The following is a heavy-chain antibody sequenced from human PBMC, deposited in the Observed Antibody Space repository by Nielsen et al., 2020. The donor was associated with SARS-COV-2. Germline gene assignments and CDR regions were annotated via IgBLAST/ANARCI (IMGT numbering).Heavy chain of an antibody. D-gene: IGHD3-9*01. CDR3: ARDYAPQYYDILTGYTHYGMDV. V-gene: IGHV3-7*03. J-gene: IGHJ6*02. Sequence: WIRQPPGKGLEWVANIKQDGSEKYYVDSVKGRFTISRDNAKNSLYLQMNSLRAEDTAVYYCARDYAPQYYDILTGYTHYGMDVWGQGTTVTVSS. CDR2: IKQDGSEK.